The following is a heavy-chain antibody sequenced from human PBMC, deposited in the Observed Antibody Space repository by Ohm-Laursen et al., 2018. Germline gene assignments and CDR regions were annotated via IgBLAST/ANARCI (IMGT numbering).Heavy chain of an antibody. J-gene: IGHJ3*02. Sequence: SSVKVSCKASGYTFTDYYVHWVRQAPGQGLDGMGWINPNSGGTNYAQKFQGRVTMTRDTSISTAYMELSRLRSDDTAVYSCAVGVRGAFDMWGQGTMVTVSS. CDR2: INPNSGGT. D-gene: IGHD3-10*02. CDR1: GYTFTDYY. CDR3: AVGVRGAFDM. V-gene: IGHV1-2*02.